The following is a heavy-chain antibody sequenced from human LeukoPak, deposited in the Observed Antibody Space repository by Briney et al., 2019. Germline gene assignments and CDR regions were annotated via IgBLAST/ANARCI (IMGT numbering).Heavy chain of an antibody. CDR1: GFTFSSYS. CDR3: ARGSDILTGYPENAFDI. V-gene: IGHV3-21*01. J-gene: IGHJ3*02. CDR2: ISSSRSHI. D-gene: IGHD3-9*01. Sequence: GGSLRLSCAASGFTFSSYSMNWVRQAPGKGMEWVSSISSSRSHIYYADSVKGRFTISRGNAKNSLYLQMNSLRGEDTAVYYCARGSDILTGYPENAFDIWGQGTMVTVSS.